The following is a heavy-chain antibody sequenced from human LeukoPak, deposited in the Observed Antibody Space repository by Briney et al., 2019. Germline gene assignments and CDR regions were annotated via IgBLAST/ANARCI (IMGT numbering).Heavy chain of an antibody. CDR1: GGTFSSYA. V-gene: IGHV1-69*13. CDR3: ARARVLSGSGSYYRPLEFDY. CDR2: IIPIFGTA. J-gene: IGHJ4*02. Sequence: SVKVSCKASGGTFSSYAISWVRQAPGQGLEWMGGIIPIFGTANYAQKFQGRVTIIADESTSTAYMELSSLRSEDTAVYYCARARVLSGSGSYYRPLEFDYWGQGTLVTVSS. D-gene: IGHD3-10*01.